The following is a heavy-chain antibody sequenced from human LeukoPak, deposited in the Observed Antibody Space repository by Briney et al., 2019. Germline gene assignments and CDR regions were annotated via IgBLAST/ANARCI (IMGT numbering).Heavy chain of an antibody. CDR2: IYYSGST. CDR1: GGSTSSSSYY. Sequence: PSETLSLTCTVSGGSTSSSSYYWGWLRQPPGKGLEWIGSIYYSGSTYYNPSLKSRVTISVDTSKNQFSLKLSSVTAADTAVYYCATTPYYYDSSGYYSDAFDIWGQGTMVTVSS. J-gene: IGHJ3*02. CDR3: ATTPYYYDSSGYYSDAFDI. D-gene: IGHD3-22*01. V-gene: IGHV4-39*01.